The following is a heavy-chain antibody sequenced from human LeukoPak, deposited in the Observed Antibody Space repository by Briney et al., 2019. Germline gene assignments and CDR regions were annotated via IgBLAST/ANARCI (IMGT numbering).Heavy chain of an antibody. CDR1: GGSFSGYY. Sequence: SETLSLTCAVYGGSFSGYYWSWIRQPPGKGLEWIGEINHSGSTNYNPSLKSGVTISVDTSTNQFSLKLSSVTAARTAVYYCARWGGAAFDNWGQGTLVTVSS. CDR3: ARWGGAAFDN. V-gene: IGHV4-34*01. CDR2: INHSGST. D-gene: IGHD1-26*01. J-gene: IGHJ4*02.